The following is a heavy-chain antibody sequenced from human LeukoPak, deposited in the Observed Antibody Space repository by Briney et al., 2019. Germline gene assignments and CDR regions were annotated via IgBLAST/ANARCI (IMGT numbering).Heavy chain of an antibody. D-gene: IGHD2-2*01. CDR2: IKQDGSEK. CDR1: GFSFSSYW. CDR3: ARGRTGYQLLPTKKDYSYYYMDV. J-gene: IGHJ6*03. V-gene: IGHV3-7*01. Sequence: GGSLRLSCAVSGFSFSSYWMTWVRQGPGKGLEWVANIKQDGSEKYYVDSVKGRFTISRDNAKNSLYLQTNSLRDEDTAVYYCARGRTGYQLLPTKKDYSYYYMDVWDKGTTVTVSS.